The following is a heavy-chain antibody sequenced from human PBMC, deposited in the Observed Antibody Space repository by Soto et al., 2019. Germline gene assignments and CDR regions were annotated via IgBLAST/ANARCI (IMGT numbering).Heavy chain of an antibody. Sequence: GSLRLSCAASGFSFSSYAMSWVRQAPGKGLEWVSGISGSGGGTSYADSVKGRFTISRDNSKNTLYLQMNSLRAEETAVYYCAKVSIGSSSFYAFDIWGQGTMVTVSS. CDR2: ISGSGGGT. V-gene: IGHV3-23*01. CDR3: AKVSIGSSSFYAFDI. J-gene: IGHJ3*02. D-gene: IGHD6-6*01. CDR1: GFSFSSYA.